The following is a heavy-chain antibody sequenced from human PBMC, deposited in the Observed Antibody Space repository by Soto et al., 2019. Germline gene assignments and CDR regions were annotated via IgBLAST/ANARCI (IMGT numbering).Heavy chain of an antibody. CDR1: GYTFTGYY. D-gene: IGHD6-19*01. Sequence: QVQLVQSGAEVKKPGASVKVSCKASGYTFTGYYMHWVRQAPGQGLEWMGWINPNSGGTNYAQKFQGWVTMTRDTSISTAYMELSRLRSDDTAVYYCARDSEVAVGGTSHFDYWGQGTLVTVSS. CDR3: ARDSEVAVGGTSHFDY. V-gene: IGHV1-2*04. J-gene: IGHJ4*02. CDR2: INPNSGGT.